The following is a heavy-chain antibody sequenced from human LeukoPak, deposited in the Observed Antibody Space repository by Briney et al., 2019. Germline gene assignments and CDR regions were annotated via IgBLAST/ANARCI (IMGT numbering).Heavy chain of an antibody. CDR3: ARAGRGLAASD. V-gene: IGHV3-33*07. D-gene: IGHD3/OR15-3a*01. Sequence: ERSLRLSCAASGFTFSNYAMYWVRQAPGKGLEWVAIIWYDGSNKYYADSVKGRFTISRDNSENTVYLQMSSPRAEDTAVYYCARAGRGLAASDWGQGTLVTVSS. CDR2: IWYDGSNK. J-gene: IGHJ4*02. CDR1: GFTFSNYA.